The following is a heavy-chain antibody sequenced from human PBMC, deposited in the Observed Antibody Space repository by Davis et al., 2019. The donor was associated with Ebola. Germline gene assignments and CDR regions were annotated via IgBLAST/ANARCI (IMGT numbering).Heavy chain of an antibody. V-gene: IGHV4-39*01. CDR1: GGSISSYY. CDR3: ARPRYCSGGSCYYDWYFDL. CDR2: IFYTGST. D-gene: IGHD2-15*01. Sequence: SETLSLTCTVSGGSISSYYWGWIRQPPGKGLEWIGSIFYTGSTFYNPSLKSRVSISVDTSKNQFSLKLSSVTAADTAVYYCARPRYCSGGSCYYDWYFDLWGRGTLVTVSS. J-gene: IGHJ2*01.